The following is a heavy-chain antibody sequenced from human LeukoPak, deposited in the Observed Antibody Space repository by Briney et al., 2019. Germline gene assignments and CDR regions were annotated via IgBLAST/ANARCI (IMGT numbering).Heavy chain of an antibody. J-gene: IGHJ3*02. CDR2: TYYRSKWLN. CDR1: GDSVSSNSAT. CDR3: ARDSALGLDVFDI. D-gene: IGHD7-27*01. Sequence: SQTLSLTSAISGDSVSSNSATWNWIRQSPSRSLEWQGRTYYRSKWLNDYAPSVKSRIIVNADTSKNQFSLQLKSVAPGDTAVYFCARDSALGLDVFDIWGQGTMVTVSS. V-gene: IGHV6-1*01.